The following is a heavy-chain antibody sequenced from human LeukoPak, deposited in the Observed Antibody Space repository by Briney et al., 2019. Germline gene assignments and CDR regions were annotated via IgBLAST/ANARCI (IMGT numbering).Heavy chain of an antibody. CDR3: ARFGQWDNWYFDL. V-gene: IGHV5-51*01. CDR2: IYPGDSDT. CDR1: GYSFTSYW. J-gene: IGHJ2*01. Sequence: GESLKISCKGSGYSFTSYWIGWVRQMPGKGLEWMGIIYPGDSDTRYSLSFQGQVTISADKSISTAYLQWSSLKASDTAMYYCARFGQWDNWYFDLWGRGTLVTVSS. D-gene: IGHD1-26*01.